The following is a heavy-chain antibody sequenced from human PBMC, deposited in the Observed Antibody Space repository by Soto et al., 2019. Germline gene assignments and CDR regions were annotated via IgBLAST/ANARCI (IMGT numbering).Heavy chain of an antibody. CDR2: ISAYNGNT. J-gene: IGHJ6*02. CDR1: GYTFTSYG. D-gene: IGHD6-13*01. V-gene: IGHV1-18*01. Sequence: QVPLVQSGAEVKKPGASVKVSCKASGYTFTSYGISWVRQAPGQGLEWMGWISAYNGNTNYAQKLQGRVTMTTDTSTSPAYMDLRSLRSDDTAVYYFASTQRFSSSWYYYYGMDVWGQGTTVTVSS. CDR3: ASTQRFSSSWYYYYGMDV.